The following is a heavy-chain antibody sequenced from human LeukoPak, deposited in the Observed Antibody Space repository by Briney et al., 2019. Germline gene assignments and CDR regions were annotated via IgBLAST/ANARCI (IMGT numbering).Heavy chain of an antibody. D-gene: IGHD5-12*01. CDR1: GGSFSGYY. CDR2: INHSGST. Sequence: SETLSLTCAVYGGSFSGYYWSWIRQPPGKGLEWIGEINHSGSTNYNPSLKSRVTISVDTSKNQFSLKLSSVTAADTAVYYCASLYSGYDWGQGTLVTVSS. J-gene: IGHJ4*02. CDR3: ASLYSGYD. V-gene: IGHV4-34*01.